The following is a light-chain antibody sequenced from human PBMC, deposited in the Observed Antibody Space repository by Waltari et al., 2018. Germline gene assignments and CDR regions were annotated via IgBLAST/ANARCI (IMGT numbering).Light chain of an antibody. J-gene: IGKJ1*01. CDR2: EAS. Sequence: DIQMTQSPSTLSASVGDRVTITCRASQNIINWLAWYQQKPGKAPKLLIHEASSLESWVPSRFSGSGSGTEFTLTISSLQPDDFATYYCQQYNNYSWTFGQGTKVEI. CDR1: QNIINW. V-gene: IGKV1-5*03. CDR3: QQYNNYSWT.